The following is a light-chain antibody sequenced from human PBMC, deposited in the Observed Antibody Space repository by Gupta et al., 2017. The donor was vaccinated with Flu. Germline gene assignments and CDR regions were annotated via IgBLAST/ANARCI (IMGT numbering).Light chain of an antibody. CDR2: TAS. Sequence: DIQMTQSPSSLSASVGDRLTITCQASHDVNNVLNWYQLQPGKAPKLRISTASTLETGVTSRVSGSGSGTDFTRHRRSLKSEDSDTYDGQPNFTFGHGTKVHIK. J-gene: IGKJ3*01. CDR3: QPNFT. V-gene: IGKV1-33*01. CDR1: HDVNNV.